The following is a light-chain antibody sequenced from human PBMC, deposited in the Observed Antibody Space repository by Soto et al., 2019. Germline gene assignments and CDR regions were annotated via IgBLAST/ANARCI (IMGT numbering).Light chain of an antibody. CDR2: DVS. CDR3: SSYTGSSTLGV. CDR1: SSDVGGYNY. V-gene: IGLV2-14*03. Sequence: QSALTQPASVSGSPGQSITISGTGTSSDVGGYNYVSWYQQHPGKAPKLMIYDVSNGPSGVSNRFSGSKSGNTASLTISGLQAEDEADYYCSSYTGSSTLGVFGGGTKLTVL. J-gene: IGLJ2*01.